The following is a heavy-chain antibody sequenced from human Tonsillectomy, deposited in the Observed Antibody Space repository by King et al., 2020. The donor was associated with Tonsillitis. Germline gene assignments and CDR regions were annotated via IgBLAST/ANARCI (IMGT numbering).Heavy chain of an antibody. J-gene: IGHJ5*02. CDR2: IYPGDSET. CDR1: GYSFTRYL. V-gene: IGHV5-51*01. CDR3: AKLSGGFGEFDWFDP. Sequence: VQLVESGAEGKKPGESLKISCKGSGYSFTRYLIGWVRQMPGKGLEWRGIIYPGDSETRYSPSFQGQVTISADKSIRTAYPQWSSLKASDTAMYYCAKLSGGFGEFDWFDPWGQGTLVTVSS. D-gene: IGHD3-10*01.